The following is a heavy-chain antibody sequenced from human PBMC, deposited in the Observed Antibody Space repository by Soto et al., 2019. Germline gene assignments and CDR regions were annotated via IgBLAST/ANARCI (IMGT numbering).Heavy chain of an antibody. D-gene: IGHD2-15*01. CDR1: GGSISSSSYY. V-gene: IGHV4-39*01. CDR2: IYYSGST. CDR3: ASVVVVSMYNWFDP. Sequence: LTCTVSGGSISSSSYYWGWIRQPPGKGLEWIGSIYYSGSTYYNPSLKSRVTISVDTSKNQFSLKLSSVTAADTAVYYCASVVVVSMYNWFDPWGQGTLVTVSS. J-gene: IGHJ5*02.